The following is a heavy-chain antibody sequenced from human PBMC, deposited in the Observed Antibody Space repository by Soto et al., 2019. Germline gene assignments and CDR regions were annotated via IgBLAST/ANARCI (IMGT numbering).Heavy chain of an antibody. Sequence: ASVKVSCKASGYTFTIYGISWVRQAPGQGLEWMGWISAYNGDTNYAQKLQGRVTMTTDTSTSTAYMELRSLRSDDTAVYYCARFEEQWLVYHYWGQGTLVTVSS. CDR1: GYTFTIYG. CDR3: ARFEEQWLVYHY. V-gene: IGHV1-18*01. D-gene: IGHD6-19*01. CDR2: ISAYNGDT. J-gene: IGHJ4*02.